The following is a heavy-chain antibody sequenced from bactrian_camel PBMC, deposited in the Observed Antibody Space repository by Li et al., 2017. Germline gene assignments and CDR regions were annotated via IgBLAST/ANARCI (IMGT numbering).Heavy chain of an antibody. Sequence: HVQLVESGGGSVQAGGSLRLSCAASGAPVRTYCMAWFRQAPGKEREGVASIYTDGSRTSFADAVKGRFTVTISKDNGKNTLYLQMNSLKPEDTANYFCAADFLQYCKTTRLTYWGQGTQVTVS. D-gene: IGHD2*01. CDR1: GAPVRTYC. CDR3: AADFLQYCKTTRLTY. V-gene: IGHV3S1*01. CDR2: IYTDGSRT. J-gene: IGHJ4*01.